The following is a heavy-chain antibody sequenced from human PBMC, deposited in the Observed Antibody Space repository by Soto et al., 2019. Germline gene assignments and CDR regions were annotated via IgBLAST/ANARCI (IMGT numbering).Heavy chain of an antibody. Sequence: GASVKVSCKASGYTFTGYYMHWVRQAPGQGLEWMGCINLNSGGTNYAQKFQGWVTMTRDTSISTAYMELSRLRSDDTAVYYCARDRIMITFGGVIVSDGSAFDIWGQGTMVTVSS. CDR2: INLNSGGT. D-gene: IGHD3-16*02. J-gene: IGHJ3*02. CDR1: GYTFTGYY. V-gene: IGHV1-2*04. CDR3: ARDRIMITFGGVIVSDGSAFDI.